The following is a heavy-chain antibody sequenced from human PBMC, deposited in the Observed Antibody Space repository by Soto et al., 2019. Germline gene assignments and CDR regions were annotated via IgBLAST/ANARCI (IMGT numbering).Heavy chain of an antibody. V-gene: IGHV1-18*01. D-gene: IGHD3-10*01. J-gene: IGHJ5*02. CDR1: GYTFTSYG. CDR2: ISAYNGNT. CDR3: ARVTVTRVRGVRPRFAP. Sequence: ASVKVSCKASGYTFTSYGISWVRLAPGQGLEWMGWISAYNGNTNYAQKLQGRVTMTTDTSTSTAYMELRSLRSDDTAVYYCARVTVTRVRGVRPRFAPRGQGTLVPVSS.